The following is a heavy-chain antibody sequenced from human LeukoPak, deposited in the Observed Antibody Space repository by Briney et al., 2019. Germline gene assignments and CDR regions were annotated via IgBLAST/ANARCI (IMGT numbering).Heavy chain of an antibody. CDR1: GYTFTGYY. CDR2: INPNSGGT. J-gene: IGHJ5*02. D-gene: IGHD6-19*01. CDR3: ASSAIAVAGRTRGGFDP. Sequence: ASVKVSCKASGYTFTGYYMHWVRQAPGQGLEWMGWINPNSGGTNYAQKFQGRVTMTWDTSISTAYMELSSLRSDDTAVYYCASSAIAVAGRTRGGFDPWGQGTLVTVSS. V-gene: IGHV1-2*02.